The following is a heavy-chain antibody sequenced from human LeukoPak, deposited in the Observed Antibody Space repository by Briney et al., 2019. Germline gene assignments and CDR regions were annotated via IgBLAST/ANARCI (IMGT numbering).Heavy chain of an antibody. CDR3: ARARSYGYYFDY. D-gene: IGHD1-26*01. Sequence: SETLSLTCTVSAGSLSSYYWSWVRQPAGKGLEWIGRIYTSGSTNYNPSLKSRVTMSVDTSKNQFSLKLSSVTAADTAVYYCARARSYGYYFDYWGQGTLVTVSS. CDR2: IYTSGST. CDR1: AGSLSSYY. J-gene: IGHJ4*02. V-gene: IGHV4-4*07.